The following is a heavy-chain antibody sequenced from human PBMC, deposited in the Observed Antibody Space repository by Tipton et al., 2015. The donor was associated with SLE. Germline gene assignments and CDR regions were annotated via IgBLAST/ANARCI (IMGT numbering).Heavy chain of an antibody. CDR2: IDYDGRP. D-gene: IGHD3-3*01. CDR1: GASIRDYY. V-gene: IGHV4-59*01. CDR3: AREWSGTNYYYGVDA. J-gene: IGHJ6*02. Sequence: TLSLTCTVSGASIRDYYWTWIRQPPGKGLDWIGYIDYDGRPNYNPSLKSRVTISVDTSNNQFSLKLSSVTVADTAVYYCAREWSGTNYYYGVDAWGQGTTVTVS.